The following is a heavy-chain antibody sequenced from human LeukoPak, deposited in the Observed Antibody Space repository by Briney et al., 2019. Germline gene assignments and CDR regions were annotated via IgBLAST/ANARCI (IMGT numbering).Heavy chain of an antibody. CDR1: GVSISSSSYY. D-gene: IGHD1-26*01. CDR3: ARGGELLVLDWFDP. CDR2: IYYSGST. J-gene: IGHJ5*02. Sequence: SETLSLTCTVSGVSISSSSYYWGWIRQPPGKGLEWIGSIYYSGSTYYNPSLKSRVTISVDTSKNQFSLKLSSVTAADTAVYYCARGGELLVLDWFDPWGQGTLVTVSS. V-gene: IGHV4-39*01.